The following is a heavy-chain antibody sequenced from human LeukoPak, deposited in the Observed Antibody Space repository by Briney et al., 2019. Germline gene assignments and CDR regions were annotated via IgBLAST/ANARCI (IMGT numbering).Heavy chain of an antibody. D-gene: IGHD2-2*01. J-gene: IGHJ4*02. CDR3: ARARYCSSISCYPPERRYNWNYGVIF. V-gene: IGHV3-48*04. Sequence: GGSLRLSCAASGFTFSNYDMNWVSQAPGKGREWVSYISSRSSSIYYADSVKGRFTISRDNAKNSLYLQLNSLRAEDTAVYYCARARYCSSISCYPPERRYNWNYGVIFWGQGTLVTVSS. CDR1: GFTFSNYD. CDR2: ISSRSSSI.